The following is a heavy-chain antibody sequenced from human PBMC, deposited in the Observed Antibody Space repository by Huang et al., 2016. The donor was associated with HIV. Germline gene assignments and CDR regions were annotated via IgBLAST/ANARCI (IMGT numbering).Heavy chain of an antibody. J-gene: IGHJ6*02. CDR3: VKMDYADTDPISCLDV. Sequence: VQLLESGGGLVQPGGSLRLSCAASGFTFSTFAMGWVRQAPGNGVEWVSSITNSGDSTYFADSGKGRFAISRDNSQSTLFLQTNSLRVDDTAVYYCVKMDYADTDPISCLDVWGQGTTVTVSS. CDR1: GFTFSTFA. V-gene: IGHV3-23*01. D-gene: IGHD4-17*01. CDR2: ITNSGDST.